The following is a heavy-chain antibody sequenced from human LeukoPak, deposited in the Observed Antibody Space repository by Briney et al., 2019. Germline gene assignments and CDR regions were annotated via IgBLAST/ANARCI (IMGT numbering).Heavy chain of an antibody. V-gene: IGHV4-39*07. CDR1: GGSISRGGYY. CDR3: ARDQANWFDP. Sequence: SETLSLTCTVSGGSISRGGYYWGWIRQTPGKGLEWIGSIYDSENTYTNPSLKSRVTISVDTSKNQFSLKLSSVTAADTAVYYCARDQANWFDPWGQGTLVTASS. CDR2: IYDSENT. J-gene: IGHJ5*02.